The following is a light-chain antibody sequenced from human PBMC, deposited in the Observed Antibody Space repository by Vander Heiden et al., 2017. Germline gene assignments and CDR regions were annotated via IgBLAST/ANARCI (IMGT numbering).Light chain of an antibody. CDR2: SNN. CDR3: AAWDDSLNGQV. V-gene: IGLV1-44*01. CDR1: SSNIGSNT. J-gene: IGLJ1*01. Sequence: QSVLTQPPSASGTPGQRVTISCSGSSSNIGSNTVNWYQQLPGTAPKLLIYSNNPRPSGVPDRFSGSKSGTSASLAISGLQSEDEADYYCAAWDDSLNGQVFGTGTKLTVL.